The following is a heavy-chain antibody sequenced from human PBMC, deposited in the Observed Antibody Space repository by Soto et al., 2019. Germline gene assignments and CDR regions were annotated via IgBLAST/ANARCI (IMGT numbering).Heavy chain of an antibody. CDR3: ATHCSSTSCYTADYYYGMDV. CDR1: GGTFSSYA. J-gene: IGHJ6*02. D-gene: IGHD2-2*02. CDR2: IIPIFGTA. Sequence: QVQLVQSGAEVKKPGSSVKVSCKASGGTFSSYAISWVRQAPGQGLEWMGGIIPIFGTANYAQKFQGRVTITWNKSTSTAYMELSSLRAEDTAVYYCATHCSSTSCYTADYYYGMDVWGQGTTVTGSS. V-gene: IGHV1-69*06.